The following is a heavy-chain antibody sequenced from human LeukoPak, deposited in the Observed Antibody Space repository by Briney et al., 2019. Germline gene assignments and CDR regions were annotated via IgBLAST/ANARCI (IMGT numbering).Heavy chain of an antibody. CDR2: INHSGST. Sequence: SETLSLTCAVYGGSFSGYYWSWIRQPPGKGLEWIGEINHSGSTNYNPSLKSRVTISVDTSKNQFSLKLSSVTAADTAVYYCACRTTVTYYYSMDVWGKGTTVTVSS. V-gene: IGHV4-34*01. D-gene: IGHD4-17*01. J-gene: IGHJ6*03. CDR1: GGSFSGYY. CDR3: ACRTTVTYYYSMDV.